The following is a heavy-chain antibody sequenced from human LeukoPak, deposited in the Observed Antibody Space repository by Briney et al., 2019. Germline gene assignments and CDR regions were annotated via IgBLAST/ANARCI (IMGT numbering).Heavy chain of an antibody. Sequence: SQTLSLTCTVSGGSISSGGYYWSWIRQHPGKGLEWIGYIYYSGSTYYNPSLKSRVTISVDTSKNQFSLKLNSVTAADTAVYYCARAYTSNCRWFDPWGQGTLVTVSS. CDR2: IYYSGST. CDR1: GGSISSGGYY. V-gene: IGHV4-31*03. CDR3: ARAYTSNCRWFDP. J-gene: IGHJ5*02. D-gene: IGHD6-13*01.